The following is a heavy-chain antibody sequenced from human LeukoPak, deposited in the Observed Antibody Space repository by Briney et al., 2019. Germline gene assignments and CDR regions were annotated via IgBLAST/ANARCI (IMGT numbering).Heavy chain of an antibody. CDR3: AKELYGDNGGY. CDR2: ISYDGSNK. V-gene: IGHV3-30*18. D-gene: IGHD4-17*01. CDR1: GFTFSSYG. J-gene: IGHJ4*02. Sequence: GGSLRLSCAASGFTFSSYGMHWVRQAPGKGMEWVAVISYDGSNKYYADSVKGRFTISRDNSKNTLYLQMNSLRAEDTAVYYCAKELYGDNGGYWGQGTLVTVSS.